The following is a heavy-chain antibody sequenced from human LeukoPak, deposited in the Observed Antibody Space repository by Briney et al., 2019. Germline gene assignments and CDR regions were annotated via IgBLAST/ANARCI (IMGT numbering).Heavy chain of an antibody. CDR1: GYTLTELS. CDR2: FDPEDGET. D-gene: IGHD6-13*01. J-gene: IGHJ3*02. V-gene: IGHV1-24*01. Sequence: GASVKVSCKVSGYTLTELSMHWVRQAPGKGLEWVGGFDPEDGETIYAQKFQGRVTMTEDTSTDTAYMELSSLRSEDTAVYYCATDASVIAAAGTTEPNDAFDIWGQGTMVTVSS. CDR3: ATDASVIAAAGTTEPNDAFDI.